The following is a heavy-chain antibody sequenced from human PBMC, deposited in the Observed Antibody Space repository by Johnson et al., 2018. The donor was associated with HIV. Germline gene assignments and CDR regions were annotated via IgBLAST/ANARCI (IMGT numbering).Heavy chain of an antibody. CDR3: ARELWWS. J-gene: IGHJ3*01. Sequence: VQLVESGGGLVKPGGSLRLSCAASGFTFSDYYMSWIRQAPGKGLEWVSAISGSGCSTYYADSVKGRFTISRDNSKNTLYLQMGSLRVEDMAVYYCARELWWSWGQRTMVTVSS. D-gene: IGHD3-16*01. V-gene: IGHV3-23*04. CDR2: ISGSGCST. CDR1: GFTFSDYY.